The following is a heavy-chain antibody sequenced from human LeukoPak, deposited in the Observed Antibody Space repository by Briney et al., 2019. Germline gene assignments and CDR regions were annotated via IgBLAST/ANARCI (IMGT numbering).Heavy chain of an antibody. D-gene: IGHD1-26*01. CDR1: GLTFSSYS. CDR3: ARDPRARAVGAPPLDY. J-gene: IGHJ4*02. V-gene: IGHV3-21*01. CDR2: ISSTSSDI. Sequence: GGSLRLSCAASGLTFSSYSMNWVRQAPGKGLEWASSISSTSSDIYYADSVKGRFTIPRDNAKNSLYLQMNSLRAEDTAVYYCARDPRARAVGAPPLDYWGQGTLVTVSS.